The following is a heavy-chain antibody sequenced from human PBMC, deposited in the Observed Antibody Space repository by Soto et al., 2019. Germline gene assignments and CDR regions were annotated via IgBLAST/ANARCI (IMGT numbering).Heavy chain of an antibody. CDR1: GYTFTGYY. CDR2: INPNSGGT. CDR3: ARDLYYDSSGYYWS. D-gene: IGHD3-22*01. J-gene: IGHJ4*02. V-gene: IGHV1-2*02. Sequence: SVKDSCKASGYTFTGYYMHWVRQAPGQGLEWMGWINPNSGGTNYAQKFQGRVTMTRDTSISTAYMELSRLRSDDTAVYYCARDLYYDSSGYYWSWGQGTLVTVSS.